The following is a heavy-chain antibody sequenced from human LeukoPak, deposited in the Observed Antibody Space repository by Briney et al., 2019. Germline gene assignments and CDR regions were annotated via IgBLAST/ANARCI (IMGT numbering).Heavy chain of an antibody. Sequence: EASVKVSCKASGGTFSSYAISWVRQAPGQGLEWMGGIIPIFGTANYAQKFQGRVTITTDESTSTAYIELSSLRSEDTAVYYCARDRPAMDIVVVPAAKGYMDVWGKGTTVTVSS. D-gene: IGHD2-2*03. CDR3: ARDRPAMDIVVVPAAKGYMDV. CDR2: IIPIFGTA. CDR1: GGTFSSYA. V-gene: IGHV1-69*05. J-gene: IGHJ6*03.